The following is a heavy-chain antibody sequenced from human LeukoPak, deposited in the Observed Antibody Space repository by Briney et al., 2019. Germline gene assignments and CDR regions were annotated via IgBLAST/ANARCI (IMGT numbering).Heavy chain of an antibody. CDR3: ARSIAAAGSSYYFEY. V-gene: IGHV4-34*01. J-gene: IGHJ4*02. CDR2: INHSGST. Sequence: PSETLSLTCAVYGGSFSGYYWSWIRQPPGKGLEWIGEINHSGSTNYNPSLKSRVTISVDTSKNQFSLKLSSVTAADTAVYYCARSIAAAGSSYYFEYWGQGTLVTVSS. D-gene: IGHD6-13*01. CDR1: GGSFSGYY.